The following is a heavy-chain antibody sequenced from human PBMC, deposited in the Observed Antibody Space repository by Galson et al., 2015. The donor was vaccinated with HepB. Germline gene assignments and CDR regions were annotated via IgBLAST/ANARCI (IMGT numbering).Heavy chain of an antibody. CDR3: ARVTRSGGEDY. V-gene: IGHV1-69*05. J-gene: IGHJ4*02. D-gene: IGHD3-3*01. CDR1: GGTFSSYA. CDR2: IIPIFGTA. Sequence: SVKVSCKASGGTFSSYAISWVRQAPGQGLEWMGGIIPIFGTANYAQKFQGRVTMTTDTSTSTAYMELRSLRSDDTAVYYCARVTRSGGEDYWGQGTLVTVSS.